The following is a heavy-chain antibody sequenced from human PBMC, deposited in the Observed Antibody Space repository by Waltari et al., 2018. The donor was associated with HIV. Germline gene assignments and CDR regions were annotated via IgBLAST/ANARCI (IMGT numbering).Heavy chain of an antibody. CDR1: GFTFSSYA. D-gene: IGHD2-2*01. J-gene: IGHJ4*02. CDR2: ISYDGSNK. CDR3: ARDPQYCSSTSCSYYFDY. Sequence: QVQLVESGGGVVQPGRSLRLSCAASGFTFSSYAMQWVRPAPGKGLEWVAVISYDGSNKYYADSVKGRFTISRDNSKNTLYLQMNSLRAEDTAVYYCARDPQYCSSTSCSYYFDYWGQGTLVTVSS. V-gene: IGHV3-30-3*01.